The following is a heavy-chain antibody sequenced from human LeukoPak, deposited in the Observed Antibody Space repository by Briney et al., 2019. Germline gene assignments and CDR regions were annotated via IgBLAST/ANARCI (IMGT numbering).Heavy chain of an antibody. V-gene: IGHV4-59*01. CDR2: IYYSGST. CDR1: GGSISNYY. CDR3: ARDLGSGSSSWYVDY. J-gene: IGHJ4*02. D-gene: IGHD6-13*01. Sequence: SETLSLTCTVSGGSISNYYWSWIRQPPGKGLEWIGYIYYSGSTSYNPSLKSRVTISLDTSKNQFSLKLRSVTAADTAIYYCARDLGSGSSSWYVDYWGQGTLVTVSS.